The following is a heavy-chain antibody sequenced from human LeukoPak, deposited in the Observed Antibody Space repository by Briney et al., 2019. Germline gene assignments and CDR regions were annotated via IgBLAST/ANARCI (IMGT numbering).Heavy chain of an antibody. V-gene: IGHV1-8*03. CDR3: ARVAGSIDY. D-gene: IGHD6-19*01. J-gene: IGHJ4*02. Sequence: GASVKVSCKASGYTFTTYDINWVRQATGQGLEWMGWMNPNSGYTGYAQKFQGRVTITRDTSISAAYMELSSLRSEDTAVYYCARVAGSIDYWGQGTLVTVSS. CDR2: MNPNSGYT. CDR1: GYTFTTYD.